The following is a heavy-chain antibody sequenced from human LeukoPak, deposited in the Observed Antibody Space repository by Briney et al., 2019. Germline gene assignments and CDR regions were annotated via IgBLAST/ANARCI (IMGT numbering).Heavy chain of an antibody. CDR3: ARDLRGWEDY. CDR2: ISSSSSYI. V-gene: IGHV3-21*01. J-gene: IGHJ4*02. CDR1: GFTFSSYS. D-gene: IGHD1-26*01. Sequence: MAGGSLRLSCAASGFTFSSYSMNWVRQAPGKGLEWVSSISSSSSYIYYADSVKGRFTISRDNAKNSLYLQMNSLRAEDTAVYYCARDLRGWEDYWGQGTLVTVSS.